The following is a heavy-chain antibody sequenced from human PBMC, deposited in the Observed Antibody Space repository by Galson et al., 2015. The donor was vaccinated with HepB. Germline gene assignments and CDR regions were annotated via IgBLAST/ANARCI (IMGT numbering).Heavy chain of an antibody. Sequence: SVKVSCKASGYTFTSYYMHWMRQAPGQGLEWMGIINPSGGSTSYAQKFQGRVTMTRDTSTSTVYMELSSLRSEDTAVYYCATPGLGDYGGNSPYYFDYWGQGTLVTVSS. CDR1: GYTFTSYY. D-gene: IGHD4-23*01. CDR3: ATPGLGDYGGNSPYYFDY. J-gene: IGHJ4*02. V-gene: IGHV1-46*01. CDR2: INPSGGST.